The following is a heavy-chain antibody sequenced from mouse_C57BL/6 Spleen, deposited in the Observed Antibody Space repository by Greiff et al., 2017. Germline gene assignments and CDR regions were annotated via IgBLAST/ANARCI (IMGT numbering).Heavy chain of an antibody. CDR2: IDPSNSYT. V-gene: IGHV1-59*01. CDR1: GYTFTSYW. D-gene: IGHD3-2*02. J-gene: IGHJ2*01. Sequence: VQLMQPGAELVRPGTSVKLSCKASGYTFTSYWMHWVKQRPGQGLEWIGVIDPSNSYTNYNPKFKGKATLTVDTSSSTAYIQLSSLTSEDSAVYYCSRSGGSSGLDYWGQGTTLTGAS. CDR3: SRSGGSSGLDY.